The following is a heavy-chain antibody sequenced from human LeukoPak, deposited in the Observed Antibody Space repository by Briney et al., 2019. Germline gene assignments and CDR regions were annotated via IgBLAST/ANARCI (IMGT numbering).Heavy chain of an antibody. CDR1: GYTLTGYY. CDR3: ATLPSSSSWYWFDY. V-gene: IGHV1-2*02. J-gene: IGHJ4*02. Sequence: ASVKVSCKASGYTLTGYYMHWVRQAPGQGLEWMGWINPNSGGTNYAQKFQGRVTMTRDTSISTAYMELSRLRSDDTAVYYCATLPSSSSWYWFDYWGQGTLVTVSS. CDR2: INPNSGGT. D-gene: IGHD6-13*01.